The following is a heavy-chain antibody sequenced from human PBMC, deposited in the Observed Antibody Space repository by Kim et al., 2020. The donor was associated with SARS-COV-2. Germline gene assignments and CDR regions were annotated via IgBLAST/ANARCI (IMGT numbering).Heavy chain of an antibody. D-gene: IGHD2-2*01. J-gene: IGHJ4*02. V-gene: IGHV1-18*01. CDR1: GYTFTSYG. CDR3: ARTPTVEDCSSTSCYLVYFDY. Sequence: ASVKVSCKASGYTFTSYGISWVRQAPGQGLEWMGWISAYNGNTNYAQKLQGRVTMTTDTSTSTAYMELRSLRSDDTAVYYCARTPTVEDCSSTSCYLVYFDYWGQGTLVTVSS. CDR2: ISAYNGNT.